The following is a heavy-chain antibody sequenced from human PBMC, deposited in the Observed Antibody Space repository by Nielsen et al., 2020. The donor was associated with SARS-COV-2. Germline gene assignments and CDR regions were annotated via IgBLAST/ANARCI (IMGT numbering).Heavy chain of an antibody. J-gene: IGHJ6*03. CDR1: GFTFSSYS. D-gene: IGHD4-17*01. Sequence: GESLKISCAASGFTFSSYSMNWVRQAPGKGLEWVSAISGSGGSTYYADSVKGRFTVSRDNSKNTLYLQMNSLRAEDTAVYYCAKDTSGDYWSFYYYMDVWGKGTTVTVSS. CDR3: AKDTSGDYWSFYYYMDV. CDR2: ISGSGGST. V-gene: IGHV3-23*01.